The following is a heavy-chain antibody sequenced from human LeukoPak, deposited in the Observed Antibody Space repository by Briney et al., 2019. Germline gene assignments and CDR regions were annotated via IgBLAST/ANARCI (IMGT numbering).Heavy chain of an antibody. V-gene: IGHV3-23*01. J-gene: IGHJ4*02. D-gene: IGHD3-10*01. CDR2: ISGSGGST. CDR3: AKGRFAVRGGLDY. Sequence: QPGGSLRLSYAASGFTFSSYAMSWVHQAPGKGLEWVSAISGSGGSTYYADSEKGRFTISRDNSKNTLYLQMNSLRAEDTAVYYCAKGRFAVRGGLDYWGQGTLVTVSS. CDR1: GFTFSSYA.